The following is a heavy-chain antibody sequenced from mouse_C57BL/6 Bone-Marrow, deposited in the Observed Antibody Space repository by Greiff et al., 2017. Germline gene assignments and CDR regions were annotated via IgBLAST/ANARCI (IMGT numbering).Heavy chain of an antibody. CDR1: GYAFTNYL. V-gene: IGHV1-54*01. J-gene: IGHJ3*01. CDR2: INPGSGGT. Sequence: QVQLKQSGAELVRPGTSVKVSCKASGYAFTNYLIEWVKQRPGQGLEWIGVINPGSGGTNYNEKFKGKATLTADKSSSTAYMQLSSLTSEDSAVYFCARDYYDYDLAWFAYWGQGTLVTVSA. D-gene: IGHD2-4*01. CDR3: ARDYYDYDLAWFAY.